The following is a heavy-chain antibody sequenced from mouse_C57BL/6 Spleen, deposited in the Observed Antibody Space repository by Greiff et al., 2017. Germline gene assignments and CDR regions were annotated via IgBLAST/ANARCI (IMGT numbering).Heavy chain of an antibody. J-gene: IGHJ4*01. CDR1: GFTFSDYG. Sequence: EVQGVESGGGLVKPGGSLKLSCAASGFTFSDYGMHWVRQAPEKGLEWVAYISSGSSTIYYADTVKGRFTISRDNAKNTLFLQMTSLRSEDTAMYYCANTYYYGSSYEDYYAMDYWGQGTSVTVSS. D-gene: IGHD1-1*01. CDR3: ANTYYYGSSYEDYYAMDY. CDR2: ISSGSSTI. V-gene: IGHV5-17*01.